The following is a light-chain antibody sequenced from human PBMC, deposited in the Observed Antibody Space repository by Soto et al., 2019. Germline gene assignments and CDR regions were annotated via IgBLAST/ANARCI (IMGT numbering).Light chain of an antibody. Sequence: QSALTQPASVSGSPGQSIAISCTGTSSDVGGYNYVSWYQQHPGKAPKLIIYDVTNRPSGVSNRFSGYKSGNTASLTISGLQAEDEADYYCSSYTSSSTYVFGTGTKLTVL. CDR2: DVT. CDR3: SSYTSSSTYV. J-gene: IGLJ1*01. V-gene: IGLV2-14*01. CDR1: SSDVGGYNY.